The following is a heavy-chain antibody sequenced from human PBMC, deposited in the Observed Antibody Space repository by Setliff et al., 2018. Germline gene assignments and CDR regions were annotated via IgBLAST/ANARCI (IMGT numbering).Heavy chain of an antibody. D-gene: IGHD5-12*01. CDR1: GFPFSNYY. Sequence: GGSLRLSCTASGFPFSNYYMTWIRQAPGKGLDYISYIHDSGNPTYYADSVKGRFTVSRDNAKNSLYLQMTSLRAEDTAIYYCARTTGYRLEGDFDYWGQGTLVTVSS. CDR2: IHDSGNPT. V-gene: IGHV3-11*01. J-gene: IGHJ4*02. CDR3: ARTTGYRLEGDFDY.